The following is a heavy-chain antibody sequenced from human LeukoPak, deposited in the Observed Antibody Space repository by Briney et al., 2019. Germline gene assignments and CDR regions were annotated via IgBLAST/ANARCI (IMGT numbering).Heavy chain of an antibody. D-gene: IGHD3-10*01. CDR3: TSSGITISPTYFYYMDV. Sequence: GGSLRLSCAASGFTFSSYAMSWVRQAPGKGLEWVSAISGSGGNTYYADSVKGRFTISRDNARNTLYLHLNSLRDEDTAVYYCTSSGITISPTYFYYMDVWGKGTTVTVSS. V-gene: IGHV3-23*01. CDR2: ISGSGGNT. CDR1: GFTFSSYA. J-gene: IGHJ6*03.